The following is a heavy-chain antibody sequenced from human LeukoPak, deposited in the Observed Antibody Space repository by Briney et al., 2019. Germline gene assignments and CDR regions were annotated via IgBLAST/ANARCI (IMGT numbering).Heavy chain of an antibody. CDR1: EFTFSSYS. CDR2: ISNNGGST. Sequence: GGSLRLSCAASEFTFSSYSMHWLRQAPGKGLEYVASISNNGGSTYYADSVKGRFTVSRDNSKNTLYLQMGSLRGEDMAMYYCATTRGSSFDYWGQGTLVTVSS. CDR3: ATTRGSSFDY. V-gene: IGHV3-64*02. J-gene: IGHJ4*02. D-gene: IGHD3-10*01.